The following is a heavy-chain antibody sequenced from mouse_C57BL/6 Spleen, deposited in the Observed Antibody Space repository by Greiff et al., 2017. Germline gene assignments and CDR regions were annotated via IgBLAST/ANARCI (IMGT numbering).Heavy chain of an antibody. CDR1: GYAFSSSW. Sequence: VQLQQSGPELVKPGASVKISCKASGYAFSSSWMNWVKQRPGKGLEWIGRIYPGDGDTNYNGKFKGKATLTADKSSSTAYMQLSSLTSEDSAVYFCARTTGVDSPYYYAMDYWGQGTSVTVSS. V-gene: IGHV1-82*01. J-gene: IGHJ4*01. CDR2: IYPGDGDT. CDR3: ARTTGVDSPYYYAMDY. D-gene: IGHD1-1*01.